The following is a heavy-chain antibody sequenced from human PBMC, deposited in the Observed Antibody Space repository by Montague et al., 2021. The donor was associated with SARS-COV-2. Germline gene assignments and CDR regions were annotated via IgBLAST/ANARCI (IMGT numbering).Heavy chain of an antibody. CDR2: IKQDGSEK. D-gene: IGHD3-3*01. CDR1: GFTFSSYW. CDR3: ARDSFWSGYYTDYYGMDV. V-gene: IGHV3-7*01. Sequence: PLRLSCAASGFTFSSYWMSWVRQAPGKGLEWVANIKQDGSEKYYVDSVRGRFTISRDNAKNSLYLQMNSLRAEDTAVYYCARDSFWSGYYTDYYGMDVWGQGTTVTVSS. J-gene: IGHJ6*02.